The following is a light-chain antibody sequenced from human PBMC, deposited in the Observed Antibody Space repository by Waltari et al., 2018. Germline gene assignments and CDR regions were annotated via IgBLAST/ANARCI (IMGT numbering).Light chain of an antibody. CDR3: CSYAAYSPVL. J-gene: IGLJ2*01. CDR1: SSDVGNYNL. CDR2: EGS. V-gene: IGLV2-23*01. Sequence: QSALTQPASVSGSPGQSITISCTGTSSDVGNYNLVSWYQQHPGKAPQLIICEGSKRPSGVSNRFSGSKFGNTASPTISGLQAEDEADYYCCSYAAYSPVLFGGGTKVTVL.